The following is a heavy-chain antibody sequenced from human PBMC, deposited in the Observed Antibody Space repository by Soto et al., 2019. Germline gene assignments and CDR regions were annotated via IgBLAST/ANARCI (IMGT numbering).Heavy chain of an antibody. V-gene: IGHV4-34*01. J-gene: IGHJ5*02. CDR1: GGSFSGYY. CDR2: INHSGST. CDR3: ARILGGYCSSTSCYWNWFDP. D-gene: IGHD2-2*01. Sequence: PSETLSLTCAVYGGSFSGYYWSWIRQPPGKGLEWIGEINHSGSTNYNPSLKSRVTISVDTSKNQFSLKLSSVTAADTAVYYCARILGGYCSSTSCYWNWFDPWGQGTLVTVSS.